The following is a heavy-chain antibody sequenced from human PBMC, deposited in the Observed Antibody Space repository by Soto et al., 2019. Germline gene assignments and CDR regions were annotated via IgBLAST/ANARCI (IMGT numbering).Heavy chain of an antibody. CDR2: IRSKANSYAT. CDR3: TTGFCSSTSCFSPSFDY. J-gene: IGHJ4*02. Sequence: SLRLSCAASGFTFSGSAMHWVRQASGKGLEWVGRIRSKANSYATAYAASVKGRFTISRDDSKNTAYLQMNSLKTEDTAVYYCTTGFCSSTSCFSPSFDYWGQGTLVTVSS. V-gene: IGHV3-73*01. CDR1: GFTFSGSA. D-gene: IGHD2-2*01.